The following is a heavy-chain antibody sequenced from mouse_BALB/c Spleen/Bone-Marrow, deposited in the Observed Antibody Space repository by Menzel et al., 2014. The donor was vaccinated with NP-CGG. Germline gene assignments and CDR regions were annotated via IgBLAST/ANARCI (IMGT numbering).Heavy chain of an antibody. CDR2: ISSGSTVI. Sequence: EVKLVESGGGLVQPGGSRKLSCAASGFTFSSFGMHWVRQAPEKGLEWVAYISSGSTVIFYADTVKGRFTISRDNPKNTLFLQMNSLRSEDTAMYYCARGGNWDDFDVWGAGTTVTVSS. CDR1: GFTFSSFG. V-gene: IGHV5-17*02. D-gene: IGHD4-1*01. CDR3: ARGGNWDDFDV. J-gene: IGHJ1*01.